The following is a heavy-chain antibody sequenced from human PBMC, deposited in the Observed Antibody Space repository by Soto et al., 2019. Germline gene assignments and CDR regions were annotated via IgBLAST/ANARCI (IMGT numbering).Heavy chain of an antibody. J-gene: IGHJ6*03. CDR3: ARDSFGSTMVRGVYYYYYYMDV. Sequence: GGSLRLSCAASGFTFSDYYMSWIRQAPGKGLEWVSYISSSGSTIYYADSVKGRFTISRDNAKNSLYLQMNSLRAEDTAVYYCARDSFGSTMVRGVYYYYYYMDVWGKGTTVTVSS. CDR1: GFTFSDYY. CDR2: ISSSGSTI. V-gene: IGHV3-11*01. D-gene: IGHD3-10*01.